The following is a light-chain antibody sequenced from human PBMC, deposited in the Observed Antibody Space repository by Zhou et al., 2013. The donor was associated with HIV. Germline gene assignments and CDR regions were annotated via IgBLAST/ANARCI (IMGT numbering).Light chain of an antibody. V-gene: IGKV3-20*01. CDR3: QRYSTSVLT. CDR2: GAS. J-gene: IGKJ3*01. CDR1: QSLSGGH. Sequence: DSVLTQSPGTLSLSPGDRATLSCRASQSLSGGHIAWYQQKPGQAPRLLFYGASNRARDVPDRISGSGSGTDFTLTIKYLEPEDFAVYYCQRYSTSVLTFGPGTRVEIK.